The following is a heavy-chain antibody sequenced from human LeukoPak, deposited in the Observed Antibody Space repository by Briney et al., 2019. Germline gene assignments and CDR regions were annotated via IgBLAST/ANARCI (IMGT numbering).Heavy chain of an antibody. V-gene: IGHV4-34*01. Sequence: PSETLSLTCAVYGGSFSGYYWSWIRQPPGKGLEWIGEINHSGSTNYNPSLKSRVTISVDTSKNQFSLKLSSVTAADTAVYYCARHLGSSSPIDYWGRGTLVTVSS. CDR1: GGSFSGYY. D-gene: IGHD6-6*01. CDR2: INHSGST. CDR3: ARHLGSSSPIDY. J-gene: IGHJ4*02.